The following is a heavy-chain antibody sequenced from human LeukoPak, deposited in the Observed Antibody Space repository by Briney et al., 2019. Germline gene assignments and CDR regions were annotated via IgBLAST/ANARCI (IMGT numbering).Heavy chain of an antibody. CDR1: GFTFSSYA. Sequence: PGGSLRLSCAASGFTFSSYAMTWVRQAPGKGLGWVSAIGARADTSDYADAVKGRFIISRDNSKNTLYLQMNSLRAEDTAVYYCVKRDKGTFDYWGRGTLVTVSS. D-gene: IGHD3-16*01. CDR3: VKRDKGTFDY. J-gene: IGHJ4*02. V-gene: IGHV3-23*01. CDR2: IGARADTS.